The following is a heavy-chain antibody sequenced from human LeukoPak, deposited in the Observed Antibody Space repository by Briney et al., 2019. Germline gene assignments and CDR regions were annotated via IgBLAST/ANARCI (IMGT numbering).Heavy chain of an antibody. CDR3: ARDIERYRSTDYRDIYYFGY. D-gene: IGHD6-13*01. CDR2: IYYSGST. J-gene: IGHJ4*02. CDR1: GGSISSYY. V-gene: IGHV4-59*12. Sequence: PSETLSLTCTVSGGSISSYYWSWIRQPPGKGLEWIGYIYYSGSTNYNPSLKSRVTISVDTSKNQFSLKLSSVTAADTAVYYCARDIERYRSTDYRDIYYFGYWGQGTLVTVSS.